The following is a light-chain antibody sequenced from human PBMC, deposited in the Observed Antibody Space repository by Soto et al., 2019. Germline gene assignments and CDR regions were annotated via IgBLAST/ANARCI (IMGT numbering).Light chain of an antibody. CDR2: EVS. V-gene: IGLV2-8*01. Sequence: QSALTQPPSASGSPGQSVTISCTGTSSDIGAYNYVSWYQQYPGKAPKLIIYEVSQRPSGVPDRFSGSKSGNTASLTVSGLQLEDEADYYCSSFTGSDNPFGGGNKVTVL. J-gene: IGLJ2*01. CDR3: SSFTGSDNP. CDR1: SSDIGAYNY.